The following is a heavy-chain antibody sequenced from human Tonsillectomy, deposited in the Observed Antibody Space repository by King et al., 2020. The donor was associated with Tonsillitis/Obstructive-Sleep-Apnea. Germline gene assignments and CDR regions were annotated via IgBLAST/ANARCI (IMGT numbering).Heavy chain of an antibody. CDR3: ARESSGYGNDAFDI. CDR1: RYTFTTYY. D-gene: IGHD3-22*01. J-gene: IGHJ3*02. CDR2: INPRGDST. Sequence: LVQSGAEVKKPGASVKVSCKASRYTFTTYYMNWVRQAPGQGLEWMGLINPRGDSTSYAQKFQGRVTMTSDTSTSTFYMELSSLRSEDTAVYYCARESSGYGNDAFDIWGQGTMVTVSS. V-gene: IGHV1-46*01.